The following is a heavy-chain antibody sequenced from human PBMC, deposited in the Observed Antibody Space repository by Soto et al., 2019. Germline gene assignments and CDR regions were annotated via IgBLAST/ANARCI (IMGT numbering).Heavy chain of an antibody. CDR3: AREVVVVPCDQSTFYHGMDV. D-gene: IGHD2-2*01. CDR1: GYPFTSYY. Sequence: QVQLVQSGAEVKKPGASVKVSCKASGYPFTSYYMHWLRQAPGQGLEWMGVLNPTGGSTTYAQNFQGRVTMTRDTSTSTVYVELSSLISGDTAVYYCAREVVVVPCDQSTFYHGMDVWVQGTTVTVSS. V-gene: IGHV1-46*01. J-gene: IGHJ6*02. CDR2: LNPTGGST.